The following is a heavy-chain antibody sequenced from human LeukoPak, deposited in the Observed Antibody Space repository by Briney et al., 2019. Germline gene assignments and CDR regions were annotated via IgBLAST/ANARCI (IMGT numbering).Heavy chain of an antibody. D-gene: IGHD3-22*01. J-gene: IGHJ4*02. CDR3: ARGGSHERIGYSRYFDY. V-gene: IGHV3-23*01. CDR1: GFTFSSYA. CDR2: IIGGGDST. Sequence: GGSLRLSCAASGFTFSSYAMSWVRQAPGKGLEWVPGIIGGGDSTFHADSVKGRFTISRDISKSTLYLQVKNLRAEDTAVYYCARGGSHERIGYSRYFDYWGQGTLVAVSS.